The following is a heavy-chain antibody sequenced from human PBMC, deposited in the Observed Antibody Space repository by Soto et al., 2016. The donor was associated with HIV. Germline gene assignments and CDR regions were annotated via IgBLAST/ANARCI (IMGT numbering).Heavy chain of an antibody. D-gene: IGHD6-13*01. Sequence: VQLVESGGGLVKPGGSLRLSCAASGFTFSDYYMSWIRQAPGKGLEWVSYISSSSSYTNYADSVKGRFTISRDNAKNSLYLQMNSLRAEDTAVYYCARNPGYSSSWSDYWGQGTLVTVSS. J-gene: IGHJ4*02. CDR3: ARNPGYSSSWSDY. CDR2: ISSSSSYT. CDR1: GFTFSDYY. V-gene: IGHV3-11*05.